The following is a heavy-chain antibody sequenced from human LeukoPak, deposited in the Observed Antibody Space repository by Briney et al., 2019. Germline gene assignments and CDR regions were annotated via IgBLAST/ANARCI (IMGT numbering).Heavy chain of an antibody. CDR1: GFAFESYT. CDR3: AKGLFSAFDKYLDS. CDR2: ISDTSSDI. J-gene: IGHJ4*02. V-gene: IGHV3-21*04. Sequence: PGGSLRLSCAASGFAFESYTMTWVRQAPGKGLEWVSLISDTSSDINYAESVRGRFTISRDNAKISLFLQMDSLRVEDTAIYYCAKGLFSAFDKYLDSWGQGTLVTVSS. D-gene: IGHD5-12*01.